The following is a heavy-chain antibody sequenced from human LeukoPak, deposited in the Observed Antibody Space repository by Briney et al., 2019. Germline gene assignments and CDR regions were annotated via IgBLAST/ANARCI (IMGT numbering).Heavy chain of an antibody. Sequence: GGSLRLSCAASGFTFSSYEMNWVRQAPGKGLEWVSYISRSGSTIYYADSVKGRFTISRDNAKNSLYLQMNSLRADDTAVYYCARESGSGWRYFGYWGQGTLVTVSS. D-gene: IGHD6-19*01. CDR1: GFTFSSYE. CDR2: ISRSGSTI. CDR3: ARESGSGWRYFGY. V-gene: IGHV3-48*03. J-gene: IGHJ4*02.